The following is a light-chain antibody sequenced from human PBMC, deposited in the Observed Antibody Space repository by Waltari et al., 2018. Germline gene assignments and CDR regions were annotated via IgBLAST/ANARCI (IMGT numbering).Light chain of an antibody. J-gene: IGLJ3*02. Sequence: QSALTQPASVSGSPGQSITITCTGTSSDVGAFNFVSWYQEHPGKAPKLLIYDVVNRPSGVSNRFSGSKSGNTASLTISGLQAEDEADYYCTSYTTGSTLVVFGGGTKLTVL. CDR1: SSDVGAFNF. CDR2: DVV. CDR3: TSYTTGSTLVV. V-gene: IGLV2-14*03.